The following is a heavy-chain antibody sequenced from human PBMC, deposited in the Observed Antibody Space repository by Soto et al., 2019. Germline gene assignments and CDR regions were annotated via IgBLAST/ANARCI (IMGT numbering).Heavy chain of an antibody. D-gene: IGHD2-2*01. Sequence: QVHLVQSGAEVKKPGSSVKVSCQTSGGSFGIYPISWVRQAPGQGLAWVGRVFPILNVANYTQKLHARLTLTAYKSTTTAYMELSSQTSEDTAVYYCARESTSGLDYWGQGTLVTVSS. V-gene: IGHV1-69*04. CDR2: VFPILNVA. CDR3: ARESTSGLDY. J-gene: IGHJ4*02. CDR1: GGSFGIYP.